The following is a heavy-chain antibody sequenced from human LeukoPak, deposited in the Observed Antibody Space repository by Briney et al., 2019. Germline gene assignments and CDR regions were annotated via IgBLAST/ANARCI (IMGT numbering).Heavy chain of an antibody. J-gene: IGHJ4*02. V-gene: IGHV3-30*18. Sequence: RGTLSLSCAASGFTLSSYGMQWVRQDPGTGLEWVAVISYDGSNKYYAESVKGRFTISRDNSKNTLYLQMISLRAEDTAVYYCAKRDFDYWGQGTLVTVSS. CDR2: ISYDGSNK. CDR3: AKRDFDY. CDR1: GFTLSSYG.